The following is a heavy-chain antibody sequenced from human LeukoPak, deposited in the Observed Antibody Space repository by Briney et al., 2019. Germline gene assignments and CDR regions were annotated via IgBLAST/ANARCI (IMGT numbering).Heavy chain of an antibody. V-gene: IGHV3-30*18. J-gene: IGHJ4*02. Sequence: PGGSLRLSCAASGFTFSSYDMPWVRQAPGKGLEWVAVISYDGSNKYYADSVKGRFTISRDNSKNTLYLQMNSLRAEDTAVYYCAKSSRSLDYWGQGTLVTVSS. CDR3: AKSSRSLDY. CDR2: ISYDGSNK. CDR1: GFTFSSYD.